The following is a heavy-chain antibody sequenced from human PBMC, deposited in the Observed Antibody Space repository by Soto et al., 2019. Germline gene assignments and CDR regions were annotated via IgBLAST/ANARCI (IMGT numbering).Heavy chain of an antibody. D-gene: IGHD6-19*01. CDR3: ARDFSGWYPHDAFDI. V-gene: IGHV1-3*01. CDR1: GFTFTSYA. Sequence: GASVKVSCKASGFTFTSYAMHWVRQAHGQRLEWMGWINAGNGNTKYSQKFQGRVTITRDTSARTAYMELSSLRSEDTAVYYCARDFSGWYPHDAFDIWGQGTMVTVSS. J-gene: IGHJ3*02. CDR2: INAGNGNT.